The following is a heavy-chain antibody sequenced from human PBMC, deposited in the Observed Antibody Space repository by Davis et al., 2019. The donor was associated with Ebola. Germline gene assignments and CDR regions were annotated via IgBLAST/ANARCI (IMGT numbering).Heavy chain of an antibody. J-gene: IGHJ5*02. CDR3: ARGDNYYDSSREDWFDP. CDR1: GGSISSYY. CDR2: IYYSGST. Sequence: SETLSLTCTVSGGSISSYYWSWIRQPPGKGLEWIGYIYYSGSTNYNPSLKSRVTISVDTSKNQSSLKLSSVTAADTAVYYCARGDNYYDSSREDWFDPWGQGTLVTVSS. V-gene: IGHV4-59*01. D-gene: IGHD3-22*01.